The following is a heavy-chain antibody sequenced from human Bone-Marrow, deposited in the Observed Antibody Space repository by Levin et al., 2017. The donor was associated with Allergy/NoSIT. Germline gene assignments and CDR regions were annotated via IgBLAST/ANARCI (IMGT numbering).Heavy chain of an antibody. D-gene: IGHD2-15*01. CDR1: GYSFSTYW. V-gene: IGHV5-51*01. Sequence: PGGSLRLSCKGSGYSFSTYWIGWVRQMPGIGLEWMGIIYPGDSDRRYSPSFQGQVTISADKSISTAYLQWSSLKASDTAMYYCARGGLGSCSGGSCHSFDYWGQGTLVTVSS. J-gene: IGHJ4*02. CDR3: ARGGLGSCSGGSCHSFDY. CDR2: IYPGDSDR.